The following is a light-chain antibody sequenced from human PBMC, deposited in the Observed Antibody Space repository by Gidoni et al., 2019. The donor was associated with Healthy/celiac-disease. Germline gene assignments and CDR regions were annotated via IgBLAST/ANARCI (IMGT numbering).Light chain of an antibody. CDR3: AAWDDSLSGWV. J-gene: IGLJ3*02. Sequence: SVLPQPPSASGTPGQRVTIPCSGSSSNIGSNYVYWYQQLPGTAPKLLIYRNNQRPSGVPDRFSGSKSGTSASLAISGLRSEDEADYYCAAWDDSLSGWVFGGGTKLTVL. CDR2: RNN. V-gene: IGLV1-47*01. CDR1: SSNIGSNY.